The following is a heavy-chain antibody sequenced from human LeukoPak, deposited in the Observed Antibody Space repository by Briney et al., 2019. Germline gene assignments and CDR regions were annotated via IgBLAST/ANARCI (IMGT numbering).Heavy chain of an antibody. CDR3: ARDWSGDY. J-gene: IGHJ4*02. V-gene: IGHV3-48*01. CDR2: ISSSSSTI. Sequence: GGSLRLSCAASGFTFSSYSVKWVRQAPGKGLEWVSYISSSSSTIYYADSVKGRFTISRDNAKNSLYPQMNRLRAEDTAVYYCARDWSGDYWGQGTLVTVSS. CDR1: GFTFSSYS.